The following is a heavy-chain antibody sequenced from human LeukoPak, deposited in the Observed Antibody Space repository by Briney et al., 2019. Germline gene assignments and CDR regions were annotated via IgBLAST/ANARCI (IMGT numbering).Heavy chain of an antibody. J-gene: IGHJ2*01. CDR2: IYYSGST. V-gene: IGHV4-59*01. CDR1: GGSISSYY. D-gene: IGHD3-22*01. Sequence: SETLSLTCTVSGGSISSYYWSWFRKPPGKGLEWIGYIYYSGSTNYNPSLKSRVTISVDTSKNQFSLKLSSVTAADTAVYYCARVDYDSSGYYAWYFDLWGRGTLVTVSS. CDR3: ARVDYDSSGYYAWYFDL.